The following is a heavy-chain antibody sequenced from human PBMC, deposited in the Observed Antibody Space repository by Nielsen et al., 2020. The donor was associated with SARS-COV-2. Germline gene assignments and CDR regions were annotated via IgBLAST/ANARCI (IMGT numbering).Heavy chain of an antibody. CDR3: AKDGTEWGAMPFDY. Sequence: SETLSLTCTVSGGSISSGGYYWSWIRQHPGKGLEWIGYIYYSGSTYYNPSLKSRVTISVDTSKNQFSLKLSSVTAADTAVYYCAKDGTEWGAMPFDYWGQGTLVTVSS. CDR1: GGSISSGGYY. J-gene: IGHJ4*02. CDR2: IYYSGST. D-gene: IGHD3-16*01. V-gene: IGHV4-31*03.